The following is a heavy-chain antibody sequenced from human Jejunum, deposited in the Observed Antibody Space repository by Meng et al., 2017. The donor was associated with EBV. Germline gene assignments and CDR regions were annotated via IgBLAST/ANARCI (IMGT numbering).Heavy chain of an antibody. V-gene: IGHV7-4-1*01. D-gene: IGHD2-8*02. CDR3: ARVRPGGGWFDP. J-gene: IGHJ5*02. Sequence: VQVVKSGSELKKPGASVKVSCQASGYTFTSSGINWVRQAPGQGLEWMGWINTNTGYPTYAQDFTGRFVFSLDTSVSTAYLQISSLSTEDNAVYYCARVRPGGGWFDPWGQGTLVTVSS. CDR2: INTNTGYP. CDR1: GYTFTSSG.